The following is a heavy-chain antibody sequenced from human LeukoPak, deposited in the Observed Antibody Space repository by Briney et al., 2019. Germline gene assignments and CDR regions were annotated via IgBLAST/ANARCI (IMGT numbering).Heavy chain of an antibody. Sequence: PGGSLRLSCAASGFTFSNYAMNWVRQAPGKGLEWVSGISGGGGSTYYADSVKGRFTISRDNSKNTLHLQMNSLRAEDTAVYYCAKDLRGGPRGGFDYWGQGTLVTVPS. CDR1: GFTFSNYA. CDR2: ISGGGGST. J-gene: IGHJ4*02. CDR3: AKDLRGGPRGGFDY. V-gene: IGHV3-23*01. D-gene: IGHD2-15*01.